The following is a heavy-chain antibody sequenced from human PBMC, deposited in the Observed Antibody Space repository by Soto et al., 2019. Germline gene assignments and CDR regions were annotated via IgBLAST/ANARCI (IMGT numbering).Heavy chain of an antibody. CDR3: ARDLYSSSWYVRAFDM. D-gene: IGHD6-13*01. J-gene: IGHJ3*02. CDR2: INAGNGNT. Sequence: ASVKVSCKASGYTFTSYAMHWVRQAPGQRLEWMGWINAGNGNTSDAQKFQGRVTMTRDMSTSTVYMELSSLRSEDTAVYYCARDLYSSSWYVRAFDMWGQGTMVTVSS. CDR1: GYTFTSYA. V-gene: IGHV1-3*01.